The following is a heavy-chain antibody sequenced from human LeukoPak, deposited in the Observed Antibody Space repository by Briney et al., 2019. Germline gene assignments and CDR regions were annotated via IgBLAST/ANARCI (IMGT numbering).Heavy chain of an antibody. D-gene: IGHD2-15*01. V-gene: IGHV4-59*01. CDR3: ALLRVVLFWDWFDP. CDR1: GGSISSYY. J-gene: IGHJ5*02. Sequence: SETLSLTCTVSGGSISSYYWSWIRQPPGKGLEWIGYIYYSGSTNYNPSPKSRVTISVDTSKNQFSLKLSSVTAADTAVYYCALLRVVLFWDWFDPWGQGTLVTVSS. CDR2: IYYSGST.